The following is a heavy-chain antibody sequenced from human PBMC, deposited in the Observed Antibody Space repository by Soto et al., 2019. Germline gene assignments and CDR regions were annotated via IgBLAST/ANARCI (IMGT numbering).Heavy chain of an antibody. J-gene: IGHJ6*02. CDR2: ISSSSSYI. CDR3: ARDSVVVPAAISYYYYGMDV. Sequence: GGSLRLSCAASGFTFSSYSMNWVRQAPGKGLEWVSSISSSSSYIYYADSVKGRFTISRDNAKNSLYLQMNSLRAEDTAVYYCARDSVVVPAAISYYYYGMDVWGQGTTVTVSS. D-gene: IGHD2-2*02. V-gene: IGHV3-21*01. CDR1: GFTFSSYS.